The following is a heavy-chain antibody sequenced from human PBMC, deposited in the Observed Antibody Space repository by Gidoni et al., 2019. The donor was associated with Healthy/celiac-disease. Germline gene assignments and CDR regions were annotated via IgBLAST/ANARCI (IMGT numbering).Heavy chain of an antibody. CDR3: ARDSPKSAGASSGSYRLYGMDV. J-gene: IGHJ6*02. V-gene: IGHV1-18*01. D-gene: IGHD1-26*01. CDR2: YNGNT. Sequence: YNGNTNYAQKLQGRVTMTTDTSTSTAYMELRSLRSDDTAVYYCARDSPKSAGASSGSYRLYGMDVWGQGTTVTVSS.